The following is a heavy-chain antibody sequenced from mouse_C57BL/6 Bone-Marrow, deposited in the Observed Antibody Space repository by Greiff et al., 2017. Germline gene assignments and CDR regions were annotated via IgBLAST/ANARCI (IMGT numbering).Heavy chain of an antibody. CDR3: ARGRAMDD. V-gene: IGHV1-81*01. CDR2: IYPGSGTT. CDR1: GYTFTSYG. Sequence: QVQLKESGAELARPGASVKLSCKASGYTFTSYGISWVKQSTGQGLEWIGEIYPGSGTTYYTEKFKGKATLTADTSSSTAYMELRSLTSEDSAVYFCARGRAMDDWGQGTTVTVSS. J-gene: IGHJ4*01.